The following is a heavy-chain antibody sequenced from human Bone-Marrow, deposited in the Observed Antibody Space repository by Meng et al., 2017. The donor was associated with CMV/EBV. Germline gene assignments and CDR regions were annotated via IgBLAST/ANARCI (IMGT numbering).Heavy chain of an antibody. V-gene: IGHV1-46*01. CDR2: INPSGGST. D-gene: IGHD3-10*01. CDR1: GYTFTSYY. CDR3: ATDAMVRGAMGYYYGMDV. Sequence: ASVKVSCKASGYTFTSYYMHWVRQAPGQGLEWMGIINPSGGSTSYAQKFQGRVTMTRDTSTSTVYMELSSLRSEDTAVYYCATDAMVRGAMGYYYGMDVWGQGTTVTGSS. J-gene: IGHJ6*01.